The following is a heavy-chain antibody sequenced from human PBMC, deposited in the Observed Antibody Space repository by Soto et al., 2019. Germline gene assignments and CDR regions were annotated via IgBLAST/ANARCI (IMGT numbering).Heavy chain of an antibody. CDR3: ARDREEWTRMGAFDI. Sequence: QVQLVQSGAEVKKTGASVKVSCKASGYTFTSYGISWVRQAPGQGLEWMGWISAYNGNTNYAQKLQGRVTMTTDTSKSTDYMELRSLRSDDTDVYYCARDREEWTRMGAFDIWGQGTMVTVSS. CDR2: ISAYNGNT. D-gene: IGHD2-8*01. CDR1: GYTFTSYG. V-gene: IGHV1-18*01. J-gene: IGHJ3*02.